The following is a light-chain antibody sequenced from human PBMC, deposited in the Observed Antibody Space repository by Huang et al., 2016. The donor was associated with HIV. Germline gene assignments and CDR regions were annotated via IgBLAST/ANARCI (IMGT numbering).Light chain of an antibody. CDR3: QQSYSTPLYT. V-gene: IGKV1-39*01. Sequence: DIQMTQSPSSLSASVGDRVTITCRASQSINNYLNWYQQKPGKAPKLLIYAESSLQSGVPSRFSGSGSGTDFTLTISSLQPEDFTTYYCQQSYSTPLYTFGRGPSWRSN. J-gene: IGKJ2*01. CDR2: AES. CDR1: QSINNY.